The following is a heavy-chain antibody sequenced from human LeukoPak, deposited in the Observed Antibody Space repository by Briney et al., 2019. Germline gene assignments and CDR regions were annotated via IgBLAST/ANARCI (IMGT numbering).Heavy chain of an antibody. V-gene: IGHV4-59*01. CDR2: VDHTGST. J-gene: IGHJ6*03. CDR3: ARGRVSSSTWYSTYYYYFYMDV. CDR1: DDSITMYY. D-gene: IGHD1-1*01. Sequence: SETLSLTCSVSDDSITMYYWTWIRQPPGKGPEWIGYVDHTGSTNFNPSLNGRVSISRDTAKNLFSLRLRSVTAADTAVYFCARGRVSSSTWYSTYYYYFYMDVWGKGTTVTVSS.